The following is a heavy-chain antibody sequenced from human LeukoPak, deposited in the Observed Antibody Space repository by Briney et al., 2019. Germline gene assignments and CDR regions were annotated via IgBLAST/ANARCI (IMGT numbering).Heavy chain of an antibody. CDR3: ARDRFPYYYGSSGYYYFDY. Sequence: SVKVSCKASGGTFSSYAISWVRQAPGQGLEWMGRIIPIFGTANYAQKFQGRVTITTDESTSTAYMELSSLRSEDTAVYYCARDRFPYYYGSSGYYYFDYWGQGTLVTVSS. CDR2: IIPIFGTA. V-gene: IGHV1-69*05. J-gene: IGHJ4*02. CDR1: GGTFSSYA. D-gene: IGHD3-22*01.